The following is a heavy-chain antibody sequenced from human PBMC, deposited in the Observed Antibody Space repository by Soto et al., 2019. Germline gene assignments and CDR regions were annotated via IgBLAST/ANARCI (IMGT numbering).Heavy chain of an antibody. CDR3: ARDSGIAARGSGLGFDI. CDR1: GGTFSSYA. CDR2: IIPIFGTA. V-gene: IGHV1-69*13. D-gene: IGHD6-6*01. Sequence: SVKVSCQASGGTFSSYAISWVRQAPGQGLEWMGGIIPIFGTANYAQKFQGRVTITADESTSTAYMELSSLRSEDTAVYYCARDSGIAARGSGLGFDIWGQGTMVTVSS. J-gene: IGHJ3*02.